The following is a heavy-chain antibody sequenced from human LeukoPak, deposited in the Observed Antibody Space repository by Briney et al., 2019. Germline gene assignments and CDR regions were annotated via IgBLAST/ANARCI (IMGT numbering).Heavy chain of an antibody. D-gene: IGHD2-15*01. CDR1: GFTFSSYA. J-gene: IGHJ4*02. V-gene: IGHV3-23*01. CDR2: SGSGGST. Sequence: PGGSLRLSCAASGFTFSSYAMSWVRQAPGKGLEWVSASGSGGSTHYADSVKGRFTISRDNSKNTLYLQMNSLRAEDTAVYYCAKSGLNRFDYWGQGTLVTVSS. CDR3: AKSGLNRFDY.